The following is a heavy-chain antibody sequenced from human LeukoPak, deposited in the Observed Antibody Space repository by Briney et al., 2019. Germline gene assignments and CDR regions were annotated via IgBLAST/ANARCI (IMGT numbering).Heavy chain of an antibody. J-gene: IGHJ3*01. D-gene: IGHD3-16*01. CDR3: ARCLYFDV. V-gene: IGHV3-23*01. Sequence: GGSLRLSCAASGFTFSNYAVSWVRQAPGKGLEWVSSISDNGGSTYYAGSVKGRFTISRDNSKNTLWLQMNSLRDEDTAIYYCARCLYFDVWGQGTMVTVSS. CDR2: ISDNGGST. CDR1: GFTFSNYA.